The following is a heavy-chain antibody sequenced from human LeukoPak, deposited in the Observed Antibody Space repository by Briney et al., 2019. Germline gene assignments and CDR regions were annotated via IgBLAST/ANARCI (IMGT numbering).Heavy chain of an antibody. D-gene: IGHD2-15*01. CDR1: GFNVNNNY. Sequence: PGGSLRLSCAASGFNVNNNYINWVRQAPGEGLEWVSVIYIGGSTDYADSVKGRFTISRDDSKNTVYLQMNSLRAEDTAVYYCARDPGYCSGDRCDGLDYWGQGTLVTVSS. J-gene: IGHJ4*02. V-gene: IGHV3-53*01. CDR2: IYIGGST. CDR3: ARDPGYCSGDRCDGLDY.